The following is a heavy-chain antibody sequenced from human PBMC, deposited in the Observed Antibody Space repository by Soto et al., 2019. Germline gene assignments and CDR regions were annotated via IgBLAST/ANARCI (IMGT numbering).Heavy chain of an antibody. V-gene: IGHV4-61*01. CDR2: IYYSGST. D-gene: IGHD1-1*01. CDR1: VGSVRSGSYY. Sequence: QVQLQESGPGLVRPAETLSLTCGVSVGSVRSGSYYWSWIRQPPGKGLEWIGYIYYSGSTSYNPSLKSRVTISVDTSKNQFSLKLSSVTAADTAVYYCTRERTGDLTFFDYWGQGTLVTVSS. CDR3: TRERTGDLTFFDY. J-gene: IGHJ4*02.